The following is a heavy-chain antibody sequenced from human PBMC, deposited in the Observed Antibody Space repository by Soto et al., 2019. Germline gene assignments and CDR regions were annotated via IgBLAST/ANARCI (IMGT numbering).Heavy chain of an antibody. V-gene: IGHV1-24*01. CDR1: GYTLTELS. CDR3: ATLQIRDSSGYHSDY. D-gene: IGHD3-22*01. J-gene: IGHJ4*02. Sequence: QVQLVQSGAEVKKPGVSVKVSCKVSGYTLTELSMHWVRQAPGKGREWMGGFDPEDGETIYAQKFQGRVTMTEDTYTDTAYMELSSLRCEDTAVYYCATLQIRDSSGYHSDYWGQGTLVTVSS. CDR2: FDPEDGET.